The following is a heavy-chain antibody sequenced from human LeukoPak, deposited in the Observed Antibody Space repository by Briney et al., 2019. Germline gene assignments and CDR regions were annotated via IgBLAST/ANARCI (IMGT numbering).Heavy chain of an antibody. J-gene: IGHJ4*02. CDR3: ARHFGYDSSGLDY. V-gene: IGHV4-30-4*01. Sequence: PSETLSLTCTVSGGSISSGDYYWSWIRQPPGKGLEWIGYVFYSGFTYYNPSLKSRVTISIDTSNNQFSLKLSSVTAADTAVYYCARHFGYDSSGLDYWGQGTLVTVSS. CDR1: GGSISSGDYY. CDR2: VFYSGFT. D-gene: IGHD3-22*01.